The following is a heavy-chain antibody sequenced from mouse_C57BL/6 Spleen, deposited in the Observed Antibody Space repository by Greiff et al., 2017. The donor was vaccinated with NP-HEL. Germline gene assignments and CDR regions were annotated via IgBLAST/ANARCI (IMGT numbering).Heavy chain of an antibody. J-gene: IGHJ4*01. V-gene: IGHV1-18*01. Sequence: VQLQQSGPELVKPGASVKIPCKASGYTFTDYNMDWVKQSHGKSLEWIGDINPNNGGTIYNQKFTGKATLTVAKSSSTADMELRSLTSEDTSVYYCARRASSGYGINAMDYWGQGTSVTGSS. CDR2: INPNNGGT. CDR3: ARRASSGYGINAMDY. CDR1: GYTFTDYN. D-gene: IGHD3-2*02.